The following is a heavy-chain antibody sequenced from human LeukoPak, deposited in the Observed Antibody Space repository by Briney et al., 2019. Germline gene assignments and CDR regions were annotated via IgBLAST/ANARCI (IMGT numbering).Heavy chain of an antibody. CDR1: GGSISSSSYY. D-gene: IGHD4-17*01. Sequence: SETLSLTCTVSGGSISSSSYYWGWIRQPPGKGLEWIGEINHSGSTNYNPSLKSRVTISVDTSKNQFSLKLSSVTAADTAVYYCARATTVKKRVCYFDYWGQGTLVTVSS. CDR2: INHSGST. V-gene: IGHV4-39*07. J-gene: IGHJ4*02. CDR3: ARATTVKKRVCYFDY.